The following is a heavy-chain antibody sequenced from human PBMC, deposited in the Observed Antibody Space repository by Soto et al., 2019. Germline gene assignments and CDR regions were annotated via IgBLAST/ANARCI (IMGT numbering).Heavy chain of an antibody. D-gene: IGHD3-3*01. J-gene: IGHJ6*02. V-gene: IGHV1-18*01. CDR2: ISAYNGNT. CDR1: GYTFTSYG. Sequence: QVQLVQSGAEVKKPGASVKVSCKASGYTFTSYGISWVRQAPGQGLEWMGWISAYNGNTNYAQKLQGRVTMTTDTSTSTAYMELRSLRSDDTAVYYCAREVDKSGFLEWQWGYYGMDVWGQGTTVTVSS. CDR3: AREVDKSGFLEWQWGYYGMDV.